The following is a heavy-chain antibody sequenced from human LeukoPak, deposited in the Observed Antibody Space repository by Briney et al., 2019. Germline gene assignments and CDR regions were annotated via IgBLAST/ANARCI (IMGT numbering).Heavy chain of an antibody. V-gene: IGHV4-59*01. CDR1: GGSISSYY. CDR3: ARQGYSSSWYKGNWFDP. J-gene: IGHJ5*02. D-gene: IGHD6-13*01. CDR2: IYYSGST. Sequence: SETLSLTCTVSGGSISSYYWSWIRQPPGKGLEWIGYIYYSGSTNYNPSLKSRVTISVDTSKNQFSLKLSSVTAADTAVYYCARQGYSSSWYKGNWFDPWGQGTLVTVSS.